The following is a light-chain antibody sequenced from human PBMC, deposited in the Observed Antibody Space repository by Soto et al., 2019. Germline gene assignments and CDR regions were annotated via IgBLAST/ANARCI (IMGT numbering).Light chain of an antibody. CDR2: GAS. V-gene: IGKV3-20*01. Sequence: EIVLTQSPGTLSISPGERVTLSRRASQSVSHNYLAWYQQKPGQAPRLLIYGASSRAIGIPDRFSGSGSGTDFTLTISRLEPEDFAVFYCQQYGSSSYTFGQGTKLEIK. CDR1: QSVSHNY. CDR3: QQYGSSSYT. J-gene: IGKJ2*01.